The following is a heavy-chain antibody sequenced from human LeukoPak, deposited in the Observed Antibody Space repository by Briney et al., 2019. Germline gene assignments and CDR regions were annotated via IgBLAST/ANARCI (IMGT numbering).Heavy chain of an antibody. D-gene: IGHD5-24*01. CDR1: GYTFTRYY. J-gene: IGHJ4*02. V-gene: IGHV1-46*01. CDR2: INPSGGTT. Sequence: ASVTVSCKTSGYTFTRYYIHWVRQAPGQGLEWMGIINPSGGTTNFAQKFQGRVTMTRDTSTSTVHMELSSLRSEDTAVYYCARAGGGDGYNYVYWGQGTLVTVSS. CDR3: ARAGGGDGYNYVY.